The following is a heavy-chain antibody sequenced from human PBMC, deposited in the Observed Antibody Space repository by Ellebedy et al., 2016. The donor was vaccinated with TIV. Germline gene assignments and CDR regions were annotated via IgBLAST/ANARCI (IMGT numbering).Heavy chain of an antibody. J-gene: IGHJ2*01. D-gene: IGHD3-9*01. V-gene: IGHV4-34*01. Sequence: SETLSLXXAVYGGSFSGYYWSWIRQPPGKGLEWIGYIYHSGSTYYNPSLKSRVTISVDRSKNQFSLKLSSVTAADTAVYYCARDLNGDFDLWGRGTLVTVSS. CDR2: IYHSGST. CDR1: GGSFSGYY. CDR3: ARDLNGDFDL.